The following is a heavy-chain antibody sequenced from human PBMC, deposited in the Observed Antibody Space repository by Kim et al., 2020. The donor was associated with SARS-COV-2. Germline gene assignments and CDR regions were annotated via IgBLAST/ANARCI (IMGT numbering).Heavy chain of an antibody. Sequence: GGSLRLSCAASGIDVYNNYMTWVRQAPGKGLDWVSIVYSGDNKYYSDSVEGRFTISIDGARNMVYLQMDDLRVEDTAVYFCARDNGFRELSFERWGQGTLVTVSS. CDR3: ARDNGFRELSFER. D-gene: IGHD3-16*02. CDR2: VYSGDNK. J-gene: IGHJ4*02. CDR1: GIDVYNNY. V-gene: IGHV3-53*01.